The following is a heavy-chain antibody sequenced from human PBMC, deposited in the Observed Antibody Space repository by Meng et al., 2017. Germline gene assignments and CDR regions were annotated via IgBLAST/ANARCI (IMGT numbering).Heavy chain of an antibody. CDR1: GGTFSSYT. CDR2: IIPILGIA. Sequence: QVQLVQSGAEVKKPGSSVKVSCKASGGTFSSYTISWVRQAPGQGLEWMGRIIPILGIANYAQKFQGRVTITADKSTSTAYMELSSLRSEDTAVYYCARVSAAATPFDYYYYGMDVWGQGTTVTVSS. J-gene: IGHJ6*02. V-gene: IGHV1-69*02. CDR3: ARVSAAATPFDYYYYGMDV. D-gene: IGHD2-15*01.